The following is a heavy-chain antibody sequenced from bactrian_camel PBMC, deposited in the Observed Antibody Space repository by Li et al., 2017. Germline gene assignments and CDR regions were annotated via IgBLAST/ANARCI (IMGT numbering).Heavy chain of an antibody. J-gene: IGHJ4*01. Sequence: HVQLVESGGGLVQPGGSLRLSCAASGFFFSSYWMYWVRQAPGKEREVVAAIDSDGYTSYADSIKGRFTISKDNATNTVYLRMNSLKPEDTAVYYCVSLVGRPLVHQGTQVTVS. CDR2: IDSDGYT. V-gene: IGHV3S26*01. D-gene: IGHD2*01. CDR1: GFFFSSYW.